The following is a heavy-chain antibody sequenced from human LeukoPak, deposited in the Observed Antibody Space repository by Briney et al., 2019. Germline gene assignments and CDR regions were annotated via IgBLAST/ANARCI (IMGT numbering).Heavy chain of an antibody. CDR3: AKDPHDYGETTLYFDY. CDR1: RFTFSNYA. Sequence: GGSLRLSCAASRFTFSNYAINWVRQAPGKGLEWVAVISYDGSNKYYADSVKGRFTISRDNSKNTLYLQMNSLRAEDTAVYYCAKDPHDYGETTLYFDYWGQGTLVTVSS. V-gene: IGHV3-30*04. J-gene: IGHJ4*02. CDR2: ISYDGSNK. D-gene: IGHD4-17*01.